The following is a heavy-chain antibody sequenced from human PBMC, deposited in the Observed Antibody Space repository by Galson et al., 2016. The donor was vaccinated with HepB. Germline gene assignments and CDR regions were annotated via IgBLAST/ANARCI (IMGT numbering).Heavy chain of an antibody. V-gene: IGHV3-7*03. D-gene: IGHD3-16*01. Sequence: SLRLSCAASGFTFRTSWMSWVRQPPGKGLEWMANIKHDGSAKNYVASVKGRFTISRDNANTSLYLQMYSLRAEATAVYYCVREGGRGGGSPWGQGALVTVSS. J-gene: IGHJ5*02. CDR3: VREGGRGGGSP. CDR1: GFTFRTSW. CDR2: IKHDGSAK.